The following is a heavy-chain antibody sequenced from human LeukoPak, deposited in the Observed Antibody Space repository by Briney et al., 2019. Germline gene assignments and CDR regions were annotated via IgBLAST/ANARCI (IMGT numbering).Heavy chain of an antibody. CDR1: AAILTIYG. CDR2: IIPIYHTP. J-gene: IGHJ4*02. Sequence: GASVTVSFTASAAILTIYGISWVRQAPGQGLELMGGIIPIYHTPNYAQRFQARVTITADESTSTANMELSSLRSEDTAVYYCASTASDSSGNYVRYYFDYWGQGPLVTVSS. D-gene: IGHD3-22*01. CDR3: ASTASDSSGNYVRYYFDY. V-gene: IGHV1-69*13.